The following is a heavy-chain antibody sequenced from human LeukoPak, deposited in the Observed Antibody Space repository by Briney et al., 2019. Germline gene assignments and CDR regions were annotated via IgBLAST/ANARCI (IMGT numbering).Heavy chain of an antibody. CDR1: GYTFTSYG. CDR2: ISAYNGNT. Sequence: GPVKVSCKASGYTFTSYGISWVRQAPGQGLEWMGWISAYNGNTNYAQKLQGRVTMTTDTSTSTAYMELRSLRSDDTAVYYCARDVEGCSSTSCPVSYYYMDVWGKGTTVTVSS. CDR3: ARDVEGCSSTSCPVSYYYMDV. V-gene: IGHV1-18*01. D-gene: IGHD2-2*01. J-gene: IGHJ6*03.